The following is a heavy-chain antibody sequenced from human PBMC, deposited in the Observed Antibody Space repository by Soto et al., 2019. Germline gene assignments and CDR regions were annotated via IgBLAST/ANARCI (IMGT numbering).Heavy chain of an antibody. CDR2: ISYDGSNK. Sequence: QVQLVESGGGVVQPGRSLRLSCAASGFTFSSYAMHWVRQAPGKGLEWVAVISYDGSNKYYADSVKGRFTISRDNSKNPLYLQKKRLGGEDTGVYYRARVGYYDSSGYLIDYWGQGTLVTVSS. J-gene: IGHJ4*02. V-gene: IGHV3-30-3*01. CDR3: ARVGYYDSSGYLIDY. D-gene: IGHD3-22*01. CDR1: GFTFSSYA.